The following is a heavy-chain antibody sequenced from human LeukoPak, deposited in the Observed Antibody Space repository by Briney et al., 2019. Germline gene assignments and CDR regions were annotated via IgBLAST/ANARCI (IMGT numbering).Heavy chain of an antibody. CDR2: INPNSGGT. CDR3: ARILRDIVVVPAAIDAFDI. CDR1: GYTFTGYY. D-gene: IGHD2-2*02. J-gene: IGHJ3*02. Sequence: GASVKVSCKASGYTFTGYYMHWVRQAPGQGLEWMGWINPNSGGTNYAQKFQGRVTMTRDTSISTAYMELSRLRSDDTAVYYCARILRDIVVVPAAIDAFDIWGQGTMVTVSS. V-gene: IGHV1-2*02.